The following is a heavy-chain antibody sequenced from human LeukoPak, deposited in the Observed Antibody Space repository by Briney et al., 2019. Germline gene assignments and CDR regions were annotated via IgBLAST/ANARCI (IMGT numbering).Heavy chain of an antibody. Sequence: GASVKVSCKASEYTFTGYFMHWVRQAPGQGLQWLGWINLNSGYTNYARRFQGRVTMTRDTSITTAYMEMRGLRSDDTAVYYRAAALDLDYSMISDFWGQGTLVTVSS. J-gene: IGHJ4*02. CDR3: AAALDLDYSMISDF. V-gene: IGHV1-2*02. D-gene: IGHD4-11*01. CDR2: INLNSGYT. CDR1: EYTFTGYF.